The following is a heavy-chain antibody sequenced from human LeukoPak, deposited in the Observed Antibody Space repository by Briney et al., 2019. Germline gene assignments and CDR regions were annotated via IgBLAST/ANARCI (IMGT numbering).Heavy chain of an antibody. Sequence: GASVNVSCKASGYTFTGYYIHWVRQAPGQGLEWMGWINPNSGGTKYAQKFQGRVTMTRDTSISTAYMGLSRLRSDDTAVYYCAKGRVVAGTKSLTYNWFDPWGQGTLVTVSS. CDR1: GYTFTGYY. CDR2: INPNSGGT. J-gene: IGHJ5*02. V-gene: IGHV1-2*02. CDR3: AKGRVVAGTKSLTYNWFDP. D-gene: IGHD6-19*01.